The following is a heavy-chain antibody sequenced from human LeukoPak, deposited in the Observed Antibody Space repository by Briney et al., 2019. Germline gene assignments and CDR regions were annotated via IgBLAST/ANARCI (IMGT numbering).Heavy chain of an antibody. Sequence: SETLSLTCTVSSGSISSTTWWSWVRQPPGKGLEWIGEIYHSGSTNYNPSLKSRVTISVDKSKNQFSLKLSSVTAADTAVYYCARDKYYYDSSGYYGAFDIWGQGTMVTVSS. D-gene: IGHD3-22*01. J-gene: IGHJ3*02. CDR2: IYHSGST. V-gene: IGHV4-4*02. CDR1: SGSISSTTW. CDR3: ARDKYYYDSSGYYGAFDI.